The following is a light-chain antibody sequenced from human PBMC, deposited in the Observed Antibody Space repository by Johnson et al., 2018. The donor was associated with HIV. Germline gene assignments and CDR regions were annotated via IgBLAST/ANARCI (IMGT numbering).Light chain of an antibody. CDR1: SSNIGNNY. CDR3: ATCDNSLRV. V-gene: IGLV1-51*02. CDR2: ETT. J-gene: IGLJ1*01. Sequence: SVLTQPPSVSAAPGQNVTISCSGSSSNIGNNYISWYQQLPGTAPKLLIYETTKRPSGIPDRFSRSRSGTSATLGITGLQTGDEADYYCATCDNSLRVFGTGTKVTVL.